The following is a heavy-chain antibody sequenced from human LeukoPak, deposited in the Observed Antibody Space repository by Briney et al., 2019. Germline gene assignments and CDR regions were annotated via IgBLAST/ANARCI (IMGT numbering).Heavy chain of an antibody. CDR2: IYSGGST. D-gene: IGHD5-18*01. CDR3: ARFTREKKRGYSYGSGGGSSWFDP. Sequence: PGGSLRLACAASGFTVSRNYMSWVCHAPGKGLEWVSVIYSGGSTYYADSVKGRFTISRDNSKNTLYLQMNSLRAEDTAVYYCARFTREKKRGYSYGSGGGSSWFDPWGQGTLVTVSS. J-gene: IGHJ5*02. V-gene: IGHV3-66*02. CDR1: GFTVSRNY.